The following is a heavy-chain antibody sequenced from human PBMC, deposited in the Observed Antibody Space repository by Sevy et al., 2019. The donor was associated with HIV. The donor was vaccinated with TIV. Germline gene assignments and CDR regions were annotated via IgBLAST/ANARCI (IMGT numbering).Heavy chain of an antibody. CDR3: TRNYLLITFGGLIVPGGGHS. J-gene: IGHJ4*02. CDR2: ISSSSSTM. CDR1: GFTFSSYS. Sequence: GGSLRLSCAASGFTFSSYSMNWVRQAPGKGLEWVSYISSSSSTMYYADSVKGRFTISRDNAKNSLYLQMNSLRAEDTAVYYCTRNYLLITFGGLIVPGGGHSWGQGTLVTVSS. V-gene: IGHV3-48*01. D-gene: IGHD3-16*02.